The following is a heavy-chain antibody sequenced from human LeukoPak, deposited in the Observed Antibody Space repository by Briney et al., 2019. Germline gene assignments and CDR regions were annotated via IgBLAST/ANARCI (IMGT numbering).Heavy chain of an antibody. J-gene: IGHJ4*02. CDR1: GNTFTGYY. V-gene: IGHV1-2*06. CDR3: ARVGTGSSWYGGFDY. CDR2: INPNTGGT. Sequence: ASVKVSCKATGNTFTGYYMHWVRQAPGQGLEWMGRINPNTGGTNYAQNFQGRVTMTRDTSISTAYMELSRLRSDDTAVYYCARVGTGSSWYGGFDYWGQGTLVTVSS. D-gene: IGHD6-13*01.